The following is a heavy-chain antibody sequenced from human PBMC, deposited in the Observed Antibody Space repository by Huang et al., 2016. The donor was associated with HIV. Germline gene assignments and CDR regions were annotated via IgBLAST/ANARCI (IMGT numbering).Heavy chain of an antibody. V-gene: IGHV1-8*02. CDR3: ARSAYGDLDY. Sequence: QVHLVQSGAEVKKPGASVKVSCKASGYTFTNYDINWVRQAPGRGLEWMGWRNPNTGNTGVAQSFQGRVTMTRKTSRTPAYMELTSLTSEDTAVYYCARSAYGDLDYWGLGTLVIVSS. CDR2: RNPNTGNT. D-gene: IGHD4-17*01. J-gene: IGHJ4*02. CDR1: GYTFTNYD.